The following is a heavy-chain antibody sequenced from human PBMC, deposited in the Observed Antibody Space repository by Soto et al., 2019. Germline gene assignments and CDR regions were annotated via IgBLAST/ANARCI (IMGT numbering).Heavy chain of an antibody. CDR1: GFTFSGSA. Sequence: GGSLRLSCAASGFTFSGSAMHWVRQASGKGLEWVGRIRSKANSYATAYAASVKGRFTISRDDSKNTAYLQMNSLKTEDTAVYYCTRTYYDFWSGNDMGFFDYWGQGTLVTVSS. J-gene: IGHJ4*02. CDR3: TRTYYDFWSGNDMGFFDY. D-gene: IGHD3-3*01. CDR2: IRSKANSYAT. V-gene: IGHV3-73*01.